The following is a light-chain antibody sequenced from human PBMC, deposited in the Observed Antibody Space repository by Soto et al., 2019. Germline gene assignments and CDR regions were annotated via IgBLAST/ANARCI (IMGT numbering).Light chain of an antibody. J-gene: IGLJ1*01. CDR2: DVS. V-gene: IGLV2-14*01. CDR1: SSDVGGYNY. Sequence: QSVLTQPASVSGSPGQSITISCTGTSSDVGGYNYVSCYQQHPGKAPKLMIYDVSNRPSGVSNRFSGSKSGNTASLTISGLQDEVEADYYCSSYTSSSTLVFGTGTKLTVL. CDR3: SSYTSSSTLV.